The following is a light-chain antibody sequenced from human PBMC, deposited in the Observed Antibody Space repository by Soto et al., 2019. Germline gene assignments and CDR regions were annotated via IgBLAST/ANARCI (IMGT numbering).Light chain of an antibody. CDR1: SSDVGGYDY. J-gene: IGLJ3*02. V-gene: IGLV2-11*01. CDR2: DVI. CDR3: CSYASRSRV. Sequence: QSALTQPRSVSGSPGQSVTISCTGTSSDVGGYDYVSWYQQHPGKAPRLIIYDVIKRPSGVPDRFSASKSGNTASLTISGLQADDEADYYCCSYASRSRVFGGGTKLTV.